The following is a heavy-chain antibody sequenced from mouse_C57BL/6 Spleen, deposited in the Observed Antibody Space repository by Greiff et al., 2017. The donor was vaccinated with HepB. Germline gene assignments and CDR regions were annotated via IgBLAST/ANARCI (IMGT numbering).Heavy chain of an antibody. CDR1: GFTFSDYG. J-gene: IGHJ3*01. CDR3: ARDYYDYPAY. Sequence: DVHLVESGGGLVKPGGSLKLSCAASGFTFSDYGMHWVRQAPEKGLEWVAYISSGSSTIYYADTVKGRFTISRDNAKNTLFLQMTSLRSEDTAMYYCARDYYDYPAYWGQGTLVTVSA. CDR2: ISSGSSTI. D-gene: IGHD2-4*01. V-gene: IGHV5-17*01.